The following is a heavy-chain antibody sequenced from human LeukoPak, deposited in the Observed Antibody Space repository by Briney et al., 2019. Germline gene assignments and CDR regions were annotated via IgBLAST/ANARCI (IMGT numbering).Heavy chain of an antibody. CDR3: ASLPSGRHLSIRH. CDR2: ISSSSDYI. V-gene: IGHV3-21*01. J-gene: IGHJ1*01. Sequence: GGSLRLSCAASGFTFSRYSMNWVRQASGKGLEWVSSISSSSDYIYYADSVRGRFTISRDNAENSLYLQMNSLRAEDTAVYYCASLPSGRHLSIRHWGQGTLVSVSS. CDR1: GFTFSRYS. D-gene: IGHD1-26*01.